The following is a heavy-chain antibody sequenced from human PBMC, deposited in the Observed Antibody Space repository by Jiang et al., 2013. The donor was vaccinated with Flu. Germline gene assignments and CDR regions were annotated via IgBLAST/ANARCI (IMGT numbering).Heavy chain of an antibody. CDR3: ARDQGSGWFSYYYYYGMDV. D-gene: IGHD6-19*01. CDR1: GFTFSSYW. Sequence: SGFTFSSYWMSWVRQAPGKGLEWVANIKQDGSEKYYVDSVKGRFTISRDNAKNSLYLQMNSLRAEDTAVYYCARDQGSGWFSYYYYYGMDVWGQGTTVTVSS. J-gene: IGHJ6*02. V-gene: IGHV3-7*05. CDR2: IKQDGSEK.